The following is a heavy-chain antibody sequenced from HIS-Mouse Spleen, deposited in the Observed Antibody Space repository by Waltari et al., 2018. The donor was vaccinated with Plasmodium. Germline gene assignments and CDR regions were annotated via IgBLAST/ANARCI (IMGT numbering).Heavy chain of an antibody. CDR1: GFTFDDYA. D-gene: IGHD4-4*01. CDR2: ISWNSGSI. CDR3: AKDTRDYSNYDAFDI. Sequence: EVQLVESGGGLVQPGRSLRLSCAASGFTFDDYAMHWVRQAPGKGLEWVSGISWNSGSIGYADSVKGRFTIARDNAKNSLYLQMNSLRAEDTALYYWAKDTRDYSNYDAFDIWGQGTMVTVSS. V-gene: IGHV3-9*01. J-gene: IGHJ3*02.